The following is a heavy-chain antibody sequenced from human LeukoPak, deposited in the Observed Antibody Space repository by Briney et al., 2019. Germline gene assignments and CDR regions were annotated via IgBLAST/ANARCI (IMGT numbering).Heavy chain of an antibody. D-gene: IGHD6-19*01. CDR2: TYYRSKWYN. CDR1: GDSVSSNSGA. V-gene: IGHV6-1*01. Sequence: SQTLSLTCAISGDSVSSNSGAWHWIRQSPSRGLEWLGRTYYRSKWYNDCAVSVKSRIIVNPDTSKNQFSLQLNSVTPEDTAVYYCVRQYSSGWTYYFGMDVWGQGTTVTVSS. J-gene: IGHJ6*02. CDR3: VRQYSSGWTYYFGMDV.